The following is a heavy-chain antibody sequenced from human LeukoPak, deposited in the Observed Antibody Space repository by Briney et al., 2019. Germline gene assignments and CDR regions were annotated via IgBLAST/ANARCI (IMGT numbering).Heavy chain of an antibody. CDR1: GFTFSSYA. CDR3: ASSRGYYDSSGDY. V-gene: IGHV3-30-3*01. Sequence: PGGSPRLSCAASGFTFSSYAMHWVRQAPGKGLEWVAVISYDGSNKYYADSVKGRFTISRDNSKNTLYLQMNSLRAEDTAVYYCASSRGYYDSSGDYWGQGTLVTVSS. J-gene: IGHJ4*02. CDR2: ISYDGSNK. D-gene: IGHD3-22*01.